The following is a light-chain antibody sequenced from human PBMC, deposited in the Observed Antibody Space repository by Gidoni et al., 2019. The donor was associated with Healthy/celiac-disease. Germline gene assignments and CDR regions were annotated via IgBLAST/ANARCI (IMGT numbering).Light chain of an antibody. CDR1: QSISSY. Sequence: DIQMTQSPSSLSASVGDRVTITCRASQSISSYLIWYQQKPGKAPKLLIYAASSLQSGVPSRFSGSGSGTDFTLTISSLQPDDFATYYCQQSYSTPHTCGQGTKLEIK. V-gene: IGKV1-39*01. CDR2: AAS. J-gene: IGKJ2*01. CDR3: QQSYSTPHT.